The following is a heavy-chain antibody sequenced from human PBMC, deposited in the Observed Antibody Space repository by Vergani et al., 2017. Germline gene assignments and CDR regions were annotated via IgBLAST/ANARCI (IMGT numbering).Heavy chain of an antibody. J-gene: IGHJ5*02. Sequence: QVQLVQSGAEVKKPGASVKVSCKASGYTFTGYYMHWVRQAPGQGLEWMGWINPNSGNTNYAQKLQGRVTMTTDTSTSTAYMELRSLRSDDTAVYYCARDSGRYEPWGFDPWDQGTLVTVSS. D-gene: IGHD3-10*01. CDR2: INPNSGNT. V-gene: IGHV1-2*02. CDR1: GYTFTGYY. CDR3: ARDSGRYEPWGFDP.